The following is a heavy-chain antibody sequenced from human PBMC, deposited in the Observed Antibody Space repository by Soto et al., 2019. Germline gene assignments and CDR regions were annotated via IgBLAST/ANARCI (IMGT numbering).Heavy chain of an antibody. Sequence: GGSLRLSCAASGFTFSSYAMSWVRQAPGKGLEWVSAISGSGGSTYYADSVKGRFTISRDNSKNTLYLQMNSLRAEDTAVYYSENWIAAAGLFDYWGQGTLVTVSS. V-gene: IGHV3-23*01. D-gene: IGHD6-13*01. CDR2: ISGSGGST. CDR1: GFTFSSYA. J-gene: IGHJ4*02. CDR3: ENWIAAAGLFDY.